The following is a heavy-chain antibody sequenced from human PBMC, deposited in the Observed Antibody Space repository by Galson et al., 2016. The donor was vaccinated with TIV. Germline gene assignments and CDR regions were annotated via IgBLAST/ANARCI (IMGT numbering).Heavy chain of an antibody. CDR3: ASVAWFPGLSLDN. V-gene: IGHV1-24*01. CDR1: GDSLSDLS. Sequence: SVKVSCKVSGDSLSDLSMHWVRQAPGQGLEWMGGFDPEQHKKIYAQKLQGRVTLTEDTSTDTAFLELSSLSFEDTAVYYCASVAWFPGLSLDNWGQGTLVIVSS. D-gene: IGHD2/OR15-2a*01. J-gene: IGHJ4*02. CDR2: FDPEQHKK.